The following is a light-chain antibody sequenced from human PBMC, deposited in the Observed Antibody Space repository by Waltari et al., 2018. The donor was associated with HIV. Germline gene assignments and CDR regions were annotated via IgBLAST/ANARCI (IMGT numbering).Light chain of an antibody. CDR3: QQYSNWLLT. V-gene: IGKV3-15*01. J-gene: IGKJ3*01. CDR1: QSVNNN. Sequence: EIMMTKSPATLSVSPGERVTLSCRASQSVNNNLAWYQQKPGQAPRLLIYDAASRATGIPARFSGSGSGTEFTLTISSLQSEDFAVYFCQQYSNWLLTFGPGTKVDI. CDR2: DAA.